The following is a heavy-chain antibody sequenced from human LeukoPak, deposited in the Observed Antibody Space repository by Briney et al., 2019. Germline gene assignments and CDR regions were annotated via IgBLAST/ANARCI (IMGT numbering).Heavy chain of an antibody. J-gene: IGHJ6*03. CDR1: GYSFTSYW. D-gene: IGHD2-2*01. CDR3: ARLGSVVVVPAAPYYMDV. CDR2: ISPGDSDT. Sequence: GESLKISCKGSGYSFTSYWIGWVRQMPGKGLEWMGIISPGDSDTRYSPSFQGQVTISADKSISTAYLQWSSLKASDTAMYYCARLGSVVVVPAAPYYMDVWGQGTTVTVSS. V-gene: IGHV5-51*01.